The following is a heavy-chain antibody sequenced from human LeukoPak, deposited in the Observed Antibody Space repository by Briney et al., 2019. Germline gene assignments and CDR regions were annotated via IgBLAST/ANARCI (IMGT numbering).Heavy chain of an antibody. CDR2: IIPIFGTA. CDR1: GGTFSSYA. Sequence: ASVKVSCKPSGGTFSSYAISWVRQAPGQRLEWMGGIIPIFGTANYAQKFQGRVTITADESTSTAYMELSSLRSEDTAVYYCARSIPFWSGYMDVWGRGTTVTVSS. CDR3: ARSIPFWSGYMDV. D-gene: IGHD3-3*01. J-gene: IGHJ6*03. V-gene: IGHV1-69*13.